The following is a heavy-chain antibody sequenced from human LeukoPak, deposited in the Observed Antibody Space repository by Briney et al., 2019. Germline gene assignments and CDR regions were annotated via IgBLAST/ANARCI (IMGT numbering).Heavy chain of an antibody. D-gene: IGHD5-18*01. CDR3: ASSLDTTMGSFDY. CDR2: IIPIFGTA. V-gene: IGHV1-69*01. CDR1: GGTFSSYA. J-gene: IGHJ4*02. Sequence: SVKVSCKASGGTFSSYAISWVRQAPGQGLEWMGGIIPIFGTANYVQKFQGRVTITADESTSTAYMELSSLRSEDTAVYYCASSLDTTMGSFDYWGQGTLVTVSS.